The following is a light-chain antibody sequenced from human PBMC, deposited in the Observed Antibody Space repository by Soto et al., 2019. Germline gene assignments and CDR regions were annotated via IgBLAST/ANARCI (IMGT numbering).Light chain of an antibody. V-gene: IGLV2-23*02. J-gene: IGLJ2*01. Sequence: QSALTQPASVSGSPGQSITISCTGTSSDVGSYNLVSWYQQHPGKAPKLMIYEVSKRPSGVSNRFSGSKSGNTASLTISGLQAEDEADYYCCSYVGSSTLVFGGGTKLTVL. CDR3: CSYVGSSTLV. CDR2: EVS. CDR1: SSDVGSYNL.